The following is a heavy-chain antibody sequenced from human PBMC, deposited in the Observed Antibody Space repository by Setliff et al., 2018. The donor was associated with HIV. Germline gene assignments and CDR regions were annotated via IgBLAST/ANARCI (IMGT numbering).Heavy chain of an antibody. CDR1: GFTFSNYA. Sequence: GGSLRLSCAASGFTFSNYAMHWVRQAPGKGLEYVSGIRSNGYSTYYADSVKGRFTISRDNSKNTVYLEMDSLRSEDTAVYYCAKADDGAAAGPAPWGQGTLVTVSS. CDR3: AKADDGAAAGPAP. J-gene: IGHJ5*01. D-gene: IGHD6-13*01. CDR2: IRSNGYST. V-gene: IGHV3-64*02.